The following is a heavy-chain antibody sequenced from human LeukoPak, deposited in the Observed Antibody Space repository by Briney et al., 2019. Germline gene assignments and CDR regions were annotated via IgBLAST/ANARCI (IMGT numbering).Heavy chain of an antibody. J-gene: IGHJ4*02. Sequence: ASVTVSFTAPGGSFGRYAVSWVRQATGQGLEWMGWMNPNSGNTGYAQKFQGRVTMTRDTSIRTAYMELSSLRSDDTAVYYCARGYIEDVGAYGYWGQGTLVTVSS. CDR1: GGSFGRYA. CDR2: MNPNSGNT. D-gene: IGHD1-26*01. V-gene: IGHV1-8*01. CDR3: ARGYIEDVGAYGY.